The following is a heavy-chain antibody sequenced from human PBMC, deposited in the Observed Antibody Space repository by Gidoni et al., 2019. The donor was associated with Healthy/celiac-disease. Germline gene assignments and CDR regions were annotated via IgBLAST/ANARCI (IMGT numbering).Heavy chain of an antibody. Sequence: QVQLQESGPGLVKPSQPLSLTCTVSGGSISRGDYYWRWIREPPGKGLEWIGYIYYSGSTYYNPSLKSRVTISVDTSKNQFSLKLSSVTAADTAVYYCARERPSNPVWSGYYTGLGDDGFDYWGQGTLVTVSS. CDR2: IYYSGST. J-gene: IGHJ4*02. D-gene: IGHD3-3*01. CDR3: ARERPSNPVWSGYYTGLGDDGFDY. CDR1: GGSISRGDYY. V-gene: IGHV4-30-4*01.